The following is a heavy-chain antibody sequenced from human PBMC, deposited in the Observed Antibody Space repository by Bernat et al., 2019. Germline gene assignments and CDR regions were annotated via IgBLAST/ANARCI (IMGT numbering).Heavy chain of an antibody. CDR3: AGDPRSYSSSLYTAVAGVGAGY. Sequence: EVQLVESGGGLVKPGGSLRLSCAASGFTFSSYSMNWVRQAPGKGLEWVSYISSSSSYIYYADSVKGRFTISRDNAKNSLYLQMNSLRAEDTAVYYCAGDPRSYSSSLYTAVAGVGAGYWGQGTLVTISS. J-gene: IGHJ4*02. CDR2: ISSSSSYI. CDR1: GFTFSSYS. D-gene: IGHD6-13*01. V-gene: IGHV3-21*05.